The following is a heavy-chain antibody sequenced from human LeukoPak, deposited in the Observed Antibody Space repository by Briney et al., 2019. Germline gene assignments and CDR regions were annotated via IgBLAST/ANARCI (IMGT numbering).Heavy chain of an antibody. D-gene: IGHD2-21*02. CDR2: INHSGST. CDR1: GGSFSGYY. V-gene: IGHV4-34*01. CDR3: ARVTKGGDSVLAYYFDS. J-gene: IGHJ4*02. Sequence: SETLSLTCAVYGGSFSGYYWSWIRQPPGKGLEWIGEINHSGSTNYNPSLKSRVTISVDTSKNQFSLKLSSVTAADTAVYYCARVTKGGDSVLAYYFDSWGQGALVTVSS.